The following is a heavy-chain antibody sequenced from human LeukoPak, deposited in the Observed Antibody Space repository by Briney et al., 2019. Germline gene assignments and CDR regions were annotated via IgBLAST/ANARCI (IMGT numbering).Heavy chain of an antibody. Sequence: AGGSLRLSCAASGFTFSSYSMSWVRQAPGKGLEWVSSISSSSSYIYYADSVKGRFTIPRDNAKNSLYLQMNSLRAEDTAVYYCARDRGGGYSGYDPNWFDPWGQGTLVTVSS. J-gene: IGHJ5*02. CDR2: ISSSSSYI. V-gene: IGHV3-21*01. D-gene: IGHD5-12*01. CDR1: GFTFSSYS. CDR3: ARDRGGGYSGYDPNWFDP.